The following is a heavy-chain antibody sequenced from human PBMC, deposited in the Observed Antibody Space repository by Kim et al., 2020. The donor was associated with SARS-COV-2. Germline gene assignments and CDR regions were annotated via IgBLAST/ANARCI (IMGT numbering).Heavy chain of an antibody. V-gene: IGHV3-21*04. Sequence: GGSLRLSCAASGFTVTNYDMSWVRQAPGKGLEWVSSISSSGNTIYDADSVGGRFTISRDNTKNTLYLQMSMLRAEETAFYYSAVVICYDACDFMNWG. J-gene: IGHJ6*03. CDR1: GFTVTNYD. CDR3: AVVICYDACDFMN. CDR2: ISSSGNTI. D-gene: IGHD2-2*01.